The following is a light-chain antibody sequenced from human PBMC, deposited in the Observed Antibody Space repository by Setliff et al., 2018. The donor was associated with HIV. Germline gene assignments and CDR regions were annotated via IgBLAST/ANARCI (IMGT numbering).Light chain of an antibody. CDR2: EVN. CDR3: CSYAGVSPSLV. V-gene: IGLV2-23*02. J-gene: IGLJ2*01. CDR1: SSNIGSYKL. Sequence: SALAQPASVSGSPGQSITISCTGTSSNIGSYKLVSWYQQRPGKAPKLFIYEVNQRPSGVSNRFSGSKSGNTASLTISGLQAEDEADYYCCSYAGVSPSLVFGGGTK.